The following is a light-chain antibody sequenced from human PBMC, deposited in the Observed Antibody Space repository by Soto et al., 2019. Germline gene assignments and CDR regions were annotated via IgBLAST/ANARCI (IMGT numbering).Light chain of an antibody. Sequence: QSALTQPASVSGSPGQSITISCTEISSDVGEYKYVSWYQQHPGTAPKLLIYAVSKRPSGVPDRFSGSKSGNTASLTVSGLQAEDEADYYCSSYTGNNNYVFGTGTKLTVL. J-gene: IGLJ1*01. CDR2: AVS. CDR3: SSYTGNNNYV. CDR1: SSDVGEYKY. V-gene: IGLV2-8*01.